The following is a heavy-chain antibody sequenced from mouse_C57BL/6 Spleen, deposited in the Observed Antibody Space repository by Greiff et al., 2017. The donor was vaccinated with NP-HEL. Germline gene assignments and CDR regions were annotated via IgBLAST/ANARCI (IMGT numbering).Heavy chain of an antibody. CDR1: GYTFTSYW. J-gene: IGHJ4*01. D-gene: IGHD1-1*01. CDR2: ILPNSGST. CDR3: AREDYGSSYYAMDY. V-gene: IGHV1-64*01. Sequence: QVQLQQPGAELVKPGASVKLSCKASGYTFTSYWMHWVKQRPGQGLEWIGMILPNSGSTNYNEKFKSKATLTVDKSSSTAYMELGSLTSEVSAVYYCAREDYGSSYYAMDYWGQGTSVTVSS.